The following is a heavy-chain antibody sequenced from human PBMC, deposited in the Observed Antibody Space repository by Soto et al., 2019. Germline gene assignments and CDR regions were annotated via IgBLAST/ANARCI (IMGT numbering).Heavy chain of an antibody. CDR1: GFTSSNYG. D-gene: IGHD3-22*01. CDR3: AKGLRLTMMAIDY. V-gene: IGHV3-30*18. Sequence: PGGSLRLSCAASGFTSSNYGMHWVRQAPGKGLEWVTVISSDGGIKHYADSVKGRFTISRDNSKNTLYLQLNNLRAEDTAVYYCAKGLRLTMMAIDYWGQGNLVTVPQ. CDR2: ISSDGGIK. J-gene: IGHJ4*02.